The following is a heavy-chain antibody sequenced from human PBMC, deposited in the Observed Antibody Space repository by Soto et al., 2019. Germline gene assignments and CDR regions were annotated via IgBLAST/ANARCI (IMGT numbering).Heavy chain of an antibody. J-gene: IGHJ5*02. CDR3: ARDLPGIAVAGTGPNWFDP. CDR1: GYTFTGYY. Sequence: QVQLVQSGAEVKKPGASVKVSCKASGYTFTGYYMHWVRQAPGQGLEWMGWINPNSGGTNYAQKFQGRVTMNRDTSISTAYMELSRLRSDDTAVYYCARDLPGIAVAGTGPNWFDPWGQGTLVTVSS. D-gene: IGHD6-19*01. V-gene: IGHV1-2*02. CDR2: INPNSGGT.